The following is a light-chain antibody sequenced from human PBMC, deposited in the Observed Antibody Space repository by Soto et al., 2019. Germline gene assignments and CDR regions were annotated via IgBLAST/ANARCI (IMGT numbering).Light chain of an antibody. CDR3: QQFGSYSPA. Sequence: DIQMTQSPSTLSASVGDRVTITFRASQSISSWLAWYQQKPGRAPKLLIYDASSLESGVPSRFSGSGSGTEFTLTISSLQPDDFATYYCQQFGSYSPAFGQGTKVDIK. CDR2: DAS. J-gene: IGKJ1*01. CDR1: QSISSW. V-gene: IGKV1-5*01.